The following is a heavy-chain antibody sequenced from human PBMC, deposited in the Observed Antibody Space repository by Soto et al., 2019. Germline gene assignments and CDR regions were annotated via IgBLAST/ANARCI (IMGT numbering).Heavy chain of an antibody. V-gene: IGHV4-34*01. Sequence: VQLQQWGAGPLRPLETLSLTCGVSGGSFSGLYWAWIRQSPGKGLEWIGEINDRGSINYNPSLKSRVSISVDTSKNHYSLNLRSVTAADTAVYYCARESHDILTGPPWVWYFDLWGRGTLVTVSS. CDR3: ARESHDILTGPPWVWYFDL. CDR1: GGSFSGLY. D-gene: IGHD3-9*01. J-gene: IGHJ2*01. CDR2: INDRGSI.